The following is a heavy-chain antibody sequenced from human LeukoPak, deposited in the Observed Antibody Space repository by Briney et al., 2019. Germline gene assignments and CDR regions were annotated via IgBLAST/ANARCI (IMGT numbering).Heavy chain of an antibody. Sequence: GGSLRLSCAAAGFTFSSYGMHWVRQAPGKGLEWVAFIRHDGNNKYYADSVKGRFTISRDNSKSTLYLQMNSLRAEDTAVYYCAKIGATDFDYWGQGTLVTVSS. V-gene: IGHV3-30*02. CDR2: IRHDGNNK. CDR1: GFTFSSYG. CDR3: AKIGATDFDY. J-gene: IGHJ4*02. D-gene: IGHD3-10*01.